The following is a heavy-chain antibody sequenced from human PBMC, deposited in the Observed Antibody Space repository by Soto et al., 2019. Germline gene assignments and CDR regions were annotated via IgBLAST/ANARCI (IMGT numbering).Heavy chain of an antibody. Sequence: XSVKVSCKASGYTFTSYDINWVRQATGQGLEWMGWMNPNSGNTGYAQKFQGRVTMTRNTSISTAYMELSSLRSEDTAVYYCASGLDFWRTDAFDIWGQGTMVTVSS. J-gene: IGHJ3*02. CDR2: MNPNSGNT. V-gene: IGHV1-8*01. CDR1: GYTFTSYD. CDR3: ASGLDFWRTDAFDI. D-gene: IGHD3-3*01.